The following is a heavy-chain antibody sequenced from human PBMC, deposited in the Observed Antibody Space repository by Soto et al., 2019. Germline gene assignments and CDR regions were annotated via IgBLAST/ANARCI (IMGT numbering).Heavy chain of an antibody. Sequence: QVQLQESGPGLVKPSETLSLTAVANVGPFTSINWGSWVGRPPGKGLGWIGEIYHSGSTNYNPSLKSRVTISLDKSKNQFSLKLTSVTAADSAVYYCARDDHIVVVPTSLGAMDVWGQGTTVTVSS. CDR3: ARDDHIVVVPTSLGAMDV. J-gene: IGHJ6*02. V-gene: IGHV4-4*02. CDR1: VGPFTSINW. CDR2: IYHSGST. D-gene: IGHD2-2*01.